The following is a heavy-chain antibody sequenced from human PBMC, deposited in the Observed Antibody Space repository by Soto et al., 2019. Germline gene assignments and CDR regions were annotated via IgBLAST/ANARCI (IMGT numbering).Heavy chain of an antibody. J-gene: IGHJ6*02. CDR2: ISYDGSNK. CDR3: ANQAQKDVLLWFGDSDYYYGMDV. V-gene: IGHV3-30*18. D-gene: IGHD3-10*01. CDR1: GFTFSSYG. Sequence: GGSLRLSCAASGFTFSSYGMHWVRQAPGKGLEWVAVISYDGSNKYYADSVKGRFTISRDNSKNTLYLQMNSLRAEDTAVYYCANQAQKDVLLWFGDSDYYYGMDVWGQGTTVTVSS.